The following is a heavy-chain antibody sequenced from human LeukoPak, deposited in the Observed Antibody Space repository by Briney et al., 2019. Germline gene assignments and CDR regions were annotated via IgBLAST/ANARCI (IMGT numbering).Heavy chain of an antibody. CDR2: IYPGDSDT. CDR3: ARRLRYCSGGSCYPGAFDY. Sequence: GESLKISCKGSGYSFTSYWIGWVRQMPGKGLEWMGIIYPGDSDTRYSPSFQGQVTISADKSISTAYLQLSSLKASDTAMYYCARRLRYCSGGSCYPGAFDYWGQGTLVTVSS. CDR1: GYSFTSYW. D-gene: IGHD2-15*01. V-gene: IGHV5-51*01. J-gene: IGHJ4*02.